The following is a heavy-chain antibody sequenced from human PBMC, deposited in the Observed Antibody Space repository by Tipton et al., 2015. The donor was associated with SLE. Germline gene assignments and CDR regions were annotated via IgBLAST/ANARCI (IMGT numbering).Heavy chain of an antibody. D-gene: IGHD3-10*01. V-gene: IGHV4-31*02. CDR1: SDSISSGGYY. CDR3: ARARNYFGSGLNWFDS. Sequence: LRLSCTVSSDSISSGGYYWSWIRQHPGKGLEWIGYIYNSGSTAYSPSLKSRVTISADTSKNQFTLNLYSVTAADTAVYFCARARNYFGSGLNWFDSWGQGTLVTVSS. CDR2: IYNSGST. J-gene: IGHJ5*01.